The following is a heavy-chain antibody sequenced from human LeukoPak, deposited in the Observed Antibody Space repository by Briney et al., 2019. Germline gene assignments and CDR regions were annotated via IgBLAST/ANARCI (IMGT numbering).Heavy chain of an antibody. J-gene: IGHJ3*02. CDR3: AKVSGWQSYAFDI. CDR2: MSYDGSNK. V-gene: IGHV3-30*18. D-gene: IGHD6-19*01. Sequence: GGSLRLSCAASGFTFSSYGMHWVRQAPGKGLEWVAVMSYDGSNKYYADSVKGRFTISRDNSKNTLYLQMNSLRAEDTAVYYCAKVSGWQSYAFDIWGQGTMVTVSS. CDR1: GFTFSSYG.